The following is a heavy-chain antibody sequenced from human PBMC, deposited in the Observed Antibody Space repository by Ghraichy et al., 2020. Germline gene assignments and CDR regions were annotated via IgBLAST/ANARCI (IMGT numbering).Heavy chain of an antibody. CDR2: TYYRSNWYN. J-gene: IGHJ4*02. V-gene: IGHV6-1*01. D-gene: IGHD6-19*01. CDR3: ARGLSVAGFDY. CDR1: GDSVSSNSAA. Sequence: TLSLTCAISGDSVSSNSAAWSWIRQSPSRGLEWLGRTYYRSNWYNEYAISVQSRIIINSDTSKNQFSLQLNSVTPEDTAVYYCARGLSVAGFDYWGQGTLVTVSS.